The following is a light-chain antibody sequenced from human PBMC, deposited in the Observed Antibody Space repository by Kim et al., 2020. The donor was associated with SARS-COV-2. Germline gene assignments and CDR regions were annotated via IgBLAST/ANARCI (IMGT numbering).Light chain of an antibody. CDR1: KLGDKY. J-gene: IGLJ1*01. CDR3: LAWDSSPGV. CDR2: QNS. V-gene: IGLV3-1*01. Sequence: SYELTQPPSVSVSPGQTASIACSGDKLGDKYACWYQQKPGQSPVLVIYQNSKRPSGIPERFSGSNSGNTATLTISGTQAMDEADYYCLAWDSSPGVFGTGTKVTVL.